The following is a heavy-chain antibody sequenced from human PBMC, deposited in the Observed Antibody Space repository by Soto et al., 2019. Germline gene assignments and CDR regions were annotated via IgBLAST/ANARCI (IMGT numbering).Heavy chain of an antibody. V-gene: IGHV3-53*01. CDR1: GFTFSSND. CDR3: AARPLLRGAP. CDR2: IYSGGST. J-gene: IGHJ3*01. D-gene: IGHD3-22*01. Sequence: EVQLVESGGGLIQPGGSLRLSCAASGFTFSSNDMNWVRQAPGKGLEWVSLIYSGGSTYYADSVKGRFTISRDNSKNTLYLEMSSLRAEDTAVYYCAARPLLRGAPWGQGTMVTVSS.